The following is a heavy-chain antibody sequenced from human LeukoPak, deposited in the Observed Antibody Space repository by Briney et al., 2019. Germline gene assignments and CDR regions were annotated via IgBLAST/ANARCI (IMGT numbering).Heavy chain of an antibody. CDR1: GFTLSNYA. CDR3: ARDPNGDYVGAFEM. J-gene: IGHJ3*02. V-gene: IGHV3-23*01. D-gene: IGHD4-17*01. CDR2: IRSGGGGT. Sequence: PGGSLRLSCAASGFTLSNYAMIWVRQAPGRGLVWVSAIRSGGGGTLYADSVKGRFTISRDNSKNTLFLQMNNMRAEDTAVYYCARDPNGDYVGAFEMWGPGTKVTVS.